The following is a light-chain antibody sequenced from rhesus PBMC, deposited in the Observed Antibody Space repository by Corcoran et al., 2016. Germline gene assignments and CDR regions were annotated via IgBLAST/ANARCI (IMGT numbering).Light chain of an antibody. CDR3: QHGYGTPLT. J-gene: IGKJ4*01. CDR1: ENVNNY. V-gene: IGKV1-74*01. Sequence: DIQMTQSPSSLSASVGDRVTITCRASENVNNYLHWYQQKPGKAPKLRIYKASTLQSGVPSRFSGSGSGTDYTFTSSSLQPEDVATYYCQHGYGTPLTFGGGTKVEIK. CDR2: KAS.